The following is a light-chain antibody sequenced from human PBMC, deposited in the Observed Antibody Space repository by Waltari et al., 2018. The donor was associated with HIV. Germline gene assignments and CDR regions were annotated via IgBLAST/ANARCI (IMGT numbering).Light chain of an antibody. J-gene: IGLJ3*02. V-gene: IGLV1-40*01. CDR3: QSFASSLSRWV. Sequence: QSALTQPPSVSGAPGQTVTMSCTGVSYHRGIFYAVHWYQHLPGAAPKPRIPSDHGRPAGVLNRFSGSKAAASAYLTSTGRQAEDEADYYCQSFASSLSRWVFGGGTKLTVL. CDR2: SDH. CDR1: SYHRGIFYA.